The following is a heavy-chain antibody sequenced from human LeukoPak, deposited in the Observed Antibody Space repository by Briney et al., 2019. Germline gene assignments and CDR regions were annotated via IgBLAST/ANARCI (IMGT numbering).Heavy chain of an antibody. CDR1: GFSFSSYA. Sequence: GGSLRLSCAASGFSFSSYAMHWVCQAPGKGLEWVAVISYDGSNKKYADSVKGRFTISRDSSKNTLYLQMNSLRAEDTAVYYCAKEYSSSWYAFDIWGQGTTVTVSS. D-gene: IGHD6-13*01. J-gene: IGHJ3*02. CDR3: AKEYSSSWYAFDI. CDR2: ISYDGSNK. V-gene: IGHV3-30*04.